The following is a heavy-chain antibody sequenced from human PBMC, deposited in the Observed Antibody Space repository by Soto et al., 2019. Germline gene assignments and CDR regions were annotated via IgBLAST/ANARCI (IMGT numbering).Heavy chain of an antibody. J-gene: IGHJ4*02. Sequence: QITLKESGPTLVKPTQTLTLTCTFSAFSLSTTGVGVGWIRQPPGKALEWLALIYWDDDKRYRPSLKSRLTPPKDISKTPVVLTMTHMDPLDTATYFCARRLGGYFDYWGQGTLATVSS. CDR1: AFSLSTTGVG. V-gene: IGHV2-5*02. CDR3: ARRLGGYFDY. D-gene: IGHD3-16*01. CDR2: IYWDDDK.